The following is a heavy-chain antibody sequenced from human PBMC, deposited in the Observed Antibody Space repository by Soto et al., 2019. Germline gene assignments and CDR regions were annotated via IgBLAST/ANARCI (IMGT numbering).Heavy chain of an antibody. J-gene: IGHJ4*01. Sequence: QVQLQESGPGLVRPSQTLSLTCTVSGASISSDGYYWGWIRQHPGKGRQYIAYMYYSGSTYYNPSLTSRVTMSVAASKNQFSLNLSSVTAAVTAVYYCATSRQTMTSRVDCWGHGALVNVSS. V-gene: IGHV4-31*03. CDR1: GASISSDGYY. CDR2: MYYSGST. D-gene: IGHD4-17*01. CDR3: ATSRQTMTSRVDC.